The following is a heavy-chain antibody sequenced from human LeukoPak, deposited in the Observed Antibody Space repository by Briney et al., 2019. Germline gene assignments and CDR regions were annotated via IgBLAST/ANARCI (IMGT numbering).Heavy chain of an antibody. J-gene: IGHJ6*03. V-gene: IGHV3-48*03. CDR3: ASFPPDYYYYMDV. CDR1: GFTYSSYE. CDR2: ISSSGSTI. Sequence: GVSLRLSCAASGFTYSSYEMNWVHQAPGKGLEWVSYISSSGSTIYYAASVKGRFTISRDNAKNSLYLQMNSLSAEDTAVYYCASFPPDYYYYMDVWGKGTTVTVSS.